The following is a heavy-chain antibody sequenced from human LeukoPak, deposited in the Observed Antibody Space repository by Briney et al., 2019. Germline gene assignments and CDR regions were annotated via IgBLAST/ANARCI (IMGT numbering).Heavy chain of an antibody. Sequence: GGSLRLSCAASGFTFSSYAMSWVRQAPGKGLEWVSAISGSGGSTYYADSVKGRFTISRDNSKNTLYLQMNSLRAEDTAVYYCALHYYDSSGYPHYYYMDVWGKGTTVTVSS. D-gene: IGHD3-22*01. J-gene: IGHJ6*03. CDR1: GFTFSSYA. CDR2: ISGSGGST. CDR3: ALHYYDSSGYPHYYYMDV. V-gene: IGHV3-23*01.